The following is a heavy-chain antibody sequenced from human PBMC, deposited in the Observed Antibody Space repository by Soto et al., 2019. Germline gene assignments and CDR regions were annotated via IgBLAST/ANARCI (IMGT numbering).Heavy chain of an antibody. CDR2: IIPFFGTA. D-gene: IGHD2-21*02. Sequence: QVQLVQSGAEVKKTGSSVKVSCKASGGTFSTFGISWVRQAPGQGLEWMGGIIPFFGTANYAQKFQDRVTITADESTSTVYMDLRSLRSEDTAIYYCARTHPMESGDNYYFDFWGQGALVTVSS. CDR3: ARTHPMESGDNYYFDF. J-gene: IGHJ4*02. V-gene: IGHV1-69*01. CDR1: GGTFSTFG.